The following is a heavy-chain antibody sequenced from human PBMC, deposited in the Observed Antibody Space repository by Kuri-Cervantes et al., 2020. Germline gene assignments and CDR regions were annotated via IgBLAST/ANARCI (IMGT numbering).Heavy chain of an antibody. J-gene: IGHJ6*03. Sequence: GGSLRLSCAASGFTVDDYAMHWVRQAPGKGLEWVSGISWNSGSIGYADSVKGRFTISRDNAKNSLYLQMNSLRAEDTAVYYCARDWSTWAGAYYYMDVWGKGTTVTVSS. CDR3: ARDWSTWAGAYYYMDV. CDR2: ISWNSGSI. CDR1: GFTVDDYA. V-gene: IGHV3-9*01. D-gene: IGHD1-26*01.